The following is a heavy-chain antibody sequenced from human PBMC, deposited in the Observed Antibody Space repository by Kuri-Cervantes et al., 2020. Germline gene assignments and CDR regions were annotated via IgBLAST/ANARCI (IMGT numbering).Heavy chain of an antibody. Sequence: SETLSLTCTVSGGSISSYYWSWIRQPPGKGLEWIGYIYYSGSTNYNPSLKSRVTISVDTSKNQFSLKPSSVTAADTAVYYCARGARHPTYGMDVWGQGTTVTVSS. V-gene: IGHV4-59*12. D-gene: IGHD1-26*01. CDR2: IYYSGST. J-gene: IGHJ6*02. CDR3: ARGARHPTYGMDV. CDR1: GGSISSYY.